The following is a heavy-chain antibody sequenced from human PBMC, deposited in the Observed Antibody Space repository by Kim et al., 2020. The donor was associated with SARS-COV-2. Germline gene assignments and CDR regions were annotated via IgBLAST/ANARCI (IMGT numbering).Heavy chain of an antibody. CDR3: AKDPENCGGDCYSVGWGDYFDY. V-gene: IGHV3-23*01. Sequence: GGSLRLSCAASGFTFSSYAMSWVRQAPGKGLEWVSAISGSGGSTYYADSVKGRFTISRDNSKNTLYLQMNSLRAEDTAVYYCAKDPENCGGDCYSVGWGDYFDYWGQGTLVTVSS. D-gene: IGHD2-21*02. CDR1: GFTFSSYA. CDR2: ISGSGGST. J-gene: IGHJ4*02.